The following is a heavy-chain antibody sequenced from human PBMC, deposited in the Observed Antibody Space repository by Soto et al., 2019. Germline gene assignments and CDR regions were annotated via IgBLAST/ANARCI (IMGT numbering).Heavy chain of an antibody. CDR1: GGSISGGNYY. J-gene: IGHJ4*02. V-gene: IGHV4-31*03. CDR2: IYYSGST. D-gene: IGHD5-12*01. Sequence: LSLTCTVSGGSISGGNYYWSWIRQHPGKGLEWIGYIYYSGSTYYNPSLKSRVTISVDTSKNQFSLKLSSVTAADTAVYYCAAGGGLPRYYWGQGTLVTVSS. CDR3: AAGGGLPRYY.